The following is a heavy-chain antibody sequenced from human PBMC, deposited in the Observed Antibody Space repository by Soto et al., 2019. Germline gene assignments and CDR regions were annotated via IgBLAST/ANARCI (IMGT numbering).Heavy chain of an antibody. D-gene: IGHD5-12*01. Sequence: GGSLRLSCAASGFTFSSYSMNWVRQTPGKGLEWVSSISSSSSYIYYADSVKGRFTISRDNAKNSLYLQMNSLRAEDTAVYYCARVKYSGYDSGWILSMDVWGKGTTVTVSS. J-gene: IGHJ6*03. CDR1: GFTFSSYS. V-gene: IGHV3-21*01. CDR3: ARVKYSGYDSGWILSMDV. CDR2: ISSSSSYI.